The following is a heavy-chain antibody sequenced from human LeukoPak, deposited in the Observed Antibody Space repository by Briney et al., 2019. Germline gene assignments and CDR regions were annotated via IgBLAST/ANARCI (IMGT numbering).Heavy chain of an antibody. D-gene: IGHD6-19*01. CDR1: GFTFTTYA. V-gene: IGHV3-23*01. Sequence: GGSLRLSCGASGFTFTTYAMTWVRQAPGKGLEWVSGISGGGDSTYYADSVKGRFTISRDNSKNTLYLQMNSLRAEDTAVYYCARRSGIAVAGAFDYWGQGTLVTVSS. CDR2: ISGGGDST. J-gene: IGHJ4*02. CDR3: ARRSGIAVAGAFDY.